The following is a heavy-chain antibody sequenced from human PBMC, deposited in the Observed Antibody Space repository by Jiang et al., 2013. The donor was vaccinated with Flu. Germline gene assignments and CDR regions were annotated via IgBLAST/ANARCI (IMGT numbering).Heavy chain of an antibody. CDR3: ASGDYDILTGYHFDY. CDR2: IIPILGIA. V-gene: IGHV1-69*02. CDR1: GGTFSSYT. J-gene: IGHJ4*02. D-gene: IGHD3-9*01. Sequence: GAEVKKPGSSVKVSCKASGGTFSSYTISWVRQAPGQGLEWMGRIIPILGIANYAQKFQGRVTITADKSTSTAYMELSSLRSEDTAVYYCASGDYDILTGYHFDYWGQGTLVTVSS.